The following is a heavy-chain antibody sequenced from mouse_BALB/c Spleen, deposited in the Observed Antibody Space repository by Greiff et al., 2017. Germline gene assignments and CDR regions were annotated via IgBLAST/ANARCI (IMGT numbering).Heavy chain of an antibody. D-gene: IGHD2-1*01. CDR2: ISSGSSTI. V-gene: IGHV5-17*02. CDR3: ARSDYGNSYAMDY. Sequence: EVQLVESGGGLVQPGGSRKLSCAASGFTFSSFGMHWVRQAPEKGLEWVAYISSGSSTIYYADTVKGRFTISRDNPKNTLFLQMTSLRSEDTAMYYCARSDYGNSYAMDYWGQGTSVTVSS. CDR1: GFTFSSFG. J-gene: IGHJ4*01.